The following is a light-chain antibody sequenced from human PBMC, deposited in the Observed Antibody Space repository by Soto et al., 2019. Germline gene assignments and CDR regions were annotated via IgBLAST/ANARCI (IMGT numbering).Light chain of an antibody. CDR1: SGNIASAY. J-gene: IGLJ2*01. Sequence: NFMLTQPHSVSESPGKTVTISCTGSSGNIASAYVQWYKQRPGTAPTTVIYENDQRPSGVPDRFSGSIDSSSNSASLSISGLKTEDEADYYCQSHDNNNHLVFGGGTKLTVL. CDR3: QSHDNNNHLV. V-gene: IGLV6-57*02. CDR2: END.